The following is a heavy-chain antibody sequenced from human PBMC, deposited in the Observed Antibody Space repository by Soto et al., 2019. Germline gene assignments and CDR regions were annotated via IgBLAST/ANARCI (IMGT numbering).Heavy chain of an antibody. V-gene: IGHV1-18*01. Sequence: QVQLVQSGTEVKKPGAPVKVSCKASGYTFRSYGISWVRQAPGQGLEWMGWISGYNGNTHYSQKFQGKVTMTTDTSTSTAYMELRNLRSDDTAVYYCAKADSNYAGRFSYYYMDVWGTGTMVTVSS. CDR3: AKADSNYAGRFSYYYMDV. CDR1: GYTFRSYG. D-gene: IGHD4-4*01. CDR2: ISGYNGNT. J-gene: IGHJ6*03.